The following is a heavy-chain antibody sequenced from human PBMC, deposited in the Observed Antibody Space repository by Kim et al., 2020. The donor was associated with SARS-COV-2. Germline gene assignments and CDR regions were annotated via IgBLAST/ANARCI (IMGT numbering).Heavy chain of an antibody. Sequence: SETLSLTCAVYGGSFSGYYWSWIRQPPGKGLEWIGEINHSGSTNYNPSLKSRVTISVDTSKNQFSLKLSSVTAADTAVYYCARAGYGASWSYYYYYYGMDVWGQGTTVTVSS. CDR1: GGSFSGYY. CDR3: ARAGYGASWSYYYYYYGMDV. D-gene: IGHD4-17*01. CDR2: INHSGST. J-gene: IGHJ6*02. V-gene: IGHV4-34*01.